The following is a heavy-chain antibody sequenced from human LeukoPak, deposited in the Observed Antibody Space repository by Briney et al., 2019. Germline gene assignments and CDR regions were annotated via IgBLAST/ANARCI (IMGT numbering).Heavy chain of an antibody. CDR2: ISGDGGST. J-gene: IGHJ4*02. V-gene: IGHV3-43*02. CDR3: AKDIHTGFIMDGYNYDY. D-gene: IGHD5-24*01. Sequence: GGSLRLSCAASGFTFDDYAMHWVRQAPGKGLEWVSLISGDGGSTYYADSVKGRFTISRDNSKNSLYLQMNSLRTEDTALYYCAKDIHTGFIMDGYNYDYWGQGTLVTVSS. CDR1: GFTFDDYA.